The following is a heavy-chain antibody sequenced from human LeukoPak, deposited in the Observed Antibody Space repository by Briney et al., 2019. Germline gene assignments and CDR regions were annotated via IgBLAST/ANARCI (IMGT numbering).Heavy chain of an antibody. J-gene: IGHJ4*02. CDR1: GFSFSTYW. D-gene: IGHD6-19*01. Sequence: PGGALRLSYAASGFSFSTYWMAWLRQAPGKGLEWVANINPGGSEKYYVDSVKGRFTISRDDAKTSLYLQMDSLRAEDTAGYYCARGKKKSSSGWNFDYWGQGTLVTVSS. CDR2: INPGGSEK. V-gene: IGHV3-7*01. CDR3: ARGKKKSSSGWNFDY.